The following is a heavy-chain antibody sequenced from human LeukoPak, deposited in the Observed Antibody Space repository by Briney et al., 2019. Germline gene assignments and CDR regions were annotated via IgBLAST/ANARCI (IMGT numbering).Heavy chain of an antibody. CDR2: IDSDGSST. J-gene: IGHJ3*02. Sequence: GGSLRLSCAASGFTFSSYWMHWVRQAPGKGLVWVSRIDSDGSSTSYADSVKGRFTISRDNAKNTLYLQMNSLRAEDTAVYYCARVWRAAAGSGDAFDIWGQGTMVTVSS. D-gene: IGHD6-13*01. CDR3: ARVWRAAAGSGDAFDI. V-gene: IGHV3-74*01. CDR1: GFTFSSYW.